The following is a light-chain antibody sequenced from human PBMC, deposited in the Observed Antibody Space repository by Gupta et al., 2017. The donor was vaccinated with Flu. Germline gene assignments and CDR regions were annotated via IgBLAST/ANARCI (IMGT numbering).Light chain of an antibody. CDR3: AAWDDNLSGPV. CDR2: RNS. V-gene: IGLV1-47*01. Sequence: PSXXXTXGXXVXIXXSXSSSNVGSNYIYWYQQFPGTAPKVIIQRNSQRPSGVPDRFSVSKSGTSASLIISGLRSEDEADYHCAAWDDNLSGPVFGGGTKLTVL. J-gene: IGLJ3*02. CDR1: SSNVGSNY.